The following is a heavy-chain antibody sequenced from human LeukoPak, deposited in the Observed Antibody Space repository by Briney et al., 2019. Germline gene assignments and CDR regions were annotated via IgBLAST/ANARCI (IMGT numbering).Heavy chain of an antibody. CDR2: IYYSGST. V-gene: IGHV4-39*01. D-gene: IGHD6-6*01. J-gene: IGHJ4*02. Sequence: SETLSLTCTVSGGSINSSPCYWGWIRQPPGRGLEWIGSIYYSGSTYHNPSLKSRLTISVDTSKNQFSLKVISVTAADTAIYYCARPTKGTAAQGYDYWGQGILVTVAS. CDR3: ARPTKGTAAQGYDY. CDR1: GGSINSSPCY.